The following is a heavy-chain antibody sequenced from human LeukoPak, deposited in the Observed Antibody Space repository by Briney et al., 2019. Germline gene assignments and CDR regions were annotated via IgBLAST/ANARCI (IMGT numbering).Heavy chain of an antibody. CDR3: ARASPIEPFYYYYYMDV. Sequence: SETLSLTCAVYGGSFSGYYWSWIRQPPGKGLEWIGEINHSGSTNYNPSLKSRVTISVDTSKNQFSLKLSSVTAADTAVYYCARASPIEPFYYYYYMDVWGKGTTVTISS. CDR2: INHSGST. J-gene: IGHJ6*03. V-gene: IGHV4-34*01. CDR1: GGSFSGYY. D-gene: IGHD1-14*01.